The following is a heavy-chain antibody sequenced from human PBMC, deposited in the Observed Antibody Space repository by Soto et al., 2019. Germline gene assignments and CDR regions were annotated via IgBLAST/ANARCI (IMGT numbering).Heavy chain of an antibody. Sequence: SLRLSFAASGFTFISYGMHWVRQAPGKGLEWVAVIWYDGSNKYYADSVKGRFTISRDNSKNTLYLQMNSLRAEDTAVYYCARDPHYGDYGLYGMDVWGQGTTVTVSS. CDR3: ARDPHYGDYGLYGMDV. D-gene: IGHD4-17*01. CDR1: GFTFISYG. V-gene: IGHV3-33*01. J-gene: IGHJ6*02. CDR2: IWYDGSNK.